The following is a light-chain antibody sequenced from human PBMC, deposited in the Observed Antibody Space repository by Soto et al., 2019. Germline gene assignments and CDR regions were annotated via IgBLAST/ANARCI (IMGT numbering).Light chain of an antibody. CDR1: QSVSRY. CDR2: GAF. J-gene: IGKJ1*01. CDR3: QQYNDWPLT. V-gene: IGKV3-15*01. Sequence: EIVMTQSPATLSVSPVERATLSCRASQSVSRYLAWYQQKPGQAPRLLIYGAFTRATGIPARFSGTGSGTEFTLTISSLQSEDFALYYCQQYNDWPLTFGQGTKVDIK.